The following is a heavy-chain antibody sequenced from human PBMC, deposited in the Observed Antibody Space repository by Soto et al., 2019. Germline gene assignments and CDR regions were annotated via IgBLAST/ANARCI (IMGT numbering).Heavy chain of an antibody. J-gene: IGHJ6*02. CDR3: VKYGFCTSSTCYDFYYYSGMDV. D-gene: IGHD2-2*03. CDR2: ISGSGGRT. Sequence: PGGSLRLSCAASGFTFSNYAMSWVRQAPGKGLEWVSTISGSGGRTYNADSVKGRFTLSRDNSRNTLSLQMNSLRAEDTAIYYCVKYGFCTSSTCYDFYYYSGMDVWGQGTTVTVSS. V-gene: IGHV3-23*01. CDR1: GFTFSNYA.